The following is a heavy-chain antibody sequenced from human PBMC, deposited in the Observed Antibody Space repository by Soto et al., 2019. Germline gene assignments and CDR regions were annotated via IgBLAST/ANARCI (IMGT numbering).Heavy chain of an antibody. Sequence: QVQLQESGPGLVKPSETLSLTCTVSGGSITNYYCSWFRQPPGKGLEWIGYIQYNGYSAYNLSLKRRVPMSMVTSKTQFSLMLESVTATDTAVYYCARHGFGSLHGLVDVWGQGTTVIVSS. CDR2: IQYNGYS. CDR3: ARHGFGSLHGLVDV. J-gene: IGHJ6*02. CDR1: GGSITNYY. D-gene: IGHD3-10*01. V-gene: IGHV4-59*08.